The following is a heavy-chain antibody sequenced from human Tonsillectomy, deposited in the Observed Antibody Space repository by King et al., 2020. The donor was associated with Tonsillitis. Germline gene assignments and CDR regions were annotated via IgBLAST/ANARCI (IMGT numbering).Heavy chain of an antibody. Sequence: QLQESGPGLVQASENLSLTCAVSGGSIASRSDCWGWVRQPPGKGLEWIASISFTGTTYSNPSLKSRVTMSKDTSKNHFSLKLRSLTAADTAVYYCARWNGGSRPYWYFDLWGRGSLVTVSS. V-gene: IGHV4-39*02. CDR1: GGSIASRSDC. CDR3: ARWNGGSRPYWYFDL. D-gene: IGHD2-15*01. J-gene: IGHJ2*01. CDR2: ISFTGTT.